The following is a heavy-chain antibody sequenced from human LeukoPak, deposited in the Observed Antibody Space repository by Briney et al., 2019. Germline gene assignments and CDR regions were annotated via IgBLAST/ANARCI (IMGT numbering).Heavy chain of an antibody. CDR1: GFTFTSYW. CDR2: IKQDGSEK. V-gene: IGHV3-7*01. Sequence: PGGSLRLSCAASGFTFTSYWMTWVRQAPGKGLEWVAHIKQDGSEKYYVDSVKGRFTISRDNAESSLYLQMNSLRAEDTAVYYCARGHWGLDYWGRGTLVTVSS. J-gene: IGHJ4*02. CDR3: ARGHWGLDY. D-gene: IGHD7-27*01.